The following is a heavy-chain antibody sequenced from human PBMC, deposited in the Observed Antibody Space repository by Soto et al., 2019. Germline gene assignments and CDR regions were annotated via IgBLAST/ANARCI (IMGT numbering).Heavy chain of an antibody. CDR1: GGSISSGGYY. J-gene: IGHJ6*02. CDR2: IYYSGST. Sequence: QVQLQESGPGLVKPSQTLSLTCTVSGGSISSGGYYWSWIRQHPGKVLEWIGYIYYSGSTYYNPSLKSRVTISVDRSKNQFSLKLSSVTAADTAVYYWARGRYVCSSTSIYYYGMDVWGQGTTVTVSS. V-gene: IGHV4-31*03. CDR3: ARGRYVCSSTSIYYYGMDV. D-gene: IGHD2-2*01.